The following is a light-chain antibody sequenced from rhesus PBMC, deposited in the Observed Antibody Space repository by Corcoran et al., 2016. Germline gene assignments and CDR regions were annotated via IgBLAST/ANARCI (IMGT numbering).Light chain of an antibody. V-gene: IGLV2S7*01. CDR2: EVS. CDR1: SSDVAAYNY. CDR3: SSYTTTNTYV. J-gene: IGLJ6*01. Sequence: QSAPTQPPSVSGSPGQSVTISCTGTSSDVAAYNYVSWYQQYPGKASKLLISEVSKRPSGVSDRFSGSKSGNTASLTVSGLQAEDEADYYCSSYTTTNTYVFGSGSKLTVL.